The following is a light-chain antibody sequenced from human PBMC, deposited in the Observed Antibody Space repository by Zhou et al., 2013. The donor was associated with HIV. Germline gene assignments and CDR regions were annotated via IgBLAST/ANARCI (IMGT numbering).Light chain of an antibody. CDR1: QNIINW. Sequence: DIQMTQSPSTLSASVGDTVTITCRASQNIINWLAWYQQKPGKAPRLLIYQASNLESGVPSRFSGSGSGTEFTLTISSLQPDDFASYYCQQYNTYAAWTFGQGTKVEIK. V-gene: IGKV1-5*03. CDR2: QAS. CDR3: QQYNTYAAWT. J-gene: IGKJ1*01.